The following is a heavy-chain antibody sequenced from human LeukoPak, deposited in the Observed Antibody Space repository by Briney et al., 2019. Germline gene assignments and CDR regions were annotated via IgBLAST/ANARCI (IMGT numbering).Heavy chain of an antibody. J-gene: IGHJ4*02. V-gene: IGHV3-30-3*01. CDR1: GFTFSSYA. CDR2: ISYDGSNK. D-gene: IGHD3-16*01. CDR3: ARDATGIMITFGGVRRFDY. Sequence: GRSLRLSCAASGFTFSSYAMHWVRQAPGKGLEWVAVISYDGSNKYYADSVKGRFTISRDNAKNSLYLQMNSLRAEDTAVYYCARDATGIMITFGGVRRFDYWGQGTLVTVSS.